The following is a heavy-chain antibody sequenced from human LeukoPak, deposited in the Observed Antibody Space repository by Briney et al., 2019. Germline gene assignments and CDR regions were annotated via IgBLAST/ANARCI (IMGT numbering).Heavy chain of an antibody. CDR1: GFTFSNYA. Sequence: GGSLRLSCAASGFTFSNYAMSWVRQAPGKGLEWVSAISGSGGSTYYADSVKGRFTISRDNSKNTLYLQMNSLRAEDTAVYYCAKEAGFGIVVVPAAYTDWGQGTLVTVSS. CDR3: AKEAGFGIVVVPAAYTD. CDR2: ISGSGGST. V-gene: IGHV3-23*01. J-gene: IGHJ4*02. D-gene: IGHD2-2*01.